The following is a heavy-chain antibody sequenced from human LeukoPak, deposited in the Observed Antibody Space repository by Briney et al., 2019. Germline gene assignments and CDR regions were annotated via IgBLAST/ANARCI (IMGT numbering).Heavy chain of an antibody. V-gene: IGHV1-69*13. J-gene: IGHJ6*03. Sequence: SVKVSCKASGGTFSSYAISWVRQAPGQGLEWMGGIIPIFGTANYAQKFQGRVTITADESTSTAYMELSSLRSEDTAVYYCARHYCSSTSCYNDYYYYYMDVWGKGTTVTVSS. CDR1: GGTFSSYA. CDR2: IIPIFGTA. D-gene: IGHD2-2*02. CDR3: ARHYCSSTSCYNDYYYYYMDV.